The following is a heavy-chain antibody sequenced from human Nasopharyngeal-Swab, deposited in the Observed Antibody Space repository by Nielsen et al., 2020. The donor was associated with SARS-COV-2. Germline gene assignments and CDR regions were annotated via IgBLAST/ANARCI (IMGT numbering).Heavy chain of an antibody. CDR2: IYYSGST. J-gene: IGHJ4*02. CDR1: GGSISSYY. Sequence: SETLSLTCTVSGGSISSYYWGWIRQPPGKGLEWIGSIYYSGSTYYNPSLKSRVTISVDTSKNQFSLKLSSVTAADTAVYYCARQERQWLELQPHYFDYWGQGTLGTVSS. CDR3: ARQERQWLELQPHYFDY. V-gene: IGHV4-39*01. D-gene: IGHD6-19*01.